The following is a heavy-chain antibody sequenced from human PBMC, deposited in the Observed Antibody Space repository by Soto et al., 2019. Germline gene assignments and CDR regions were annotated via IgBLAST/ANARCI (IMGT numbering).Heavy chain of an antibody. CDR1: GFTFSGYD. Sequence: WGSLRLSCAGSGFTFSGYDMHWLRQATGEGLKWVSSISGSGGSTYYADSVKGRFTISRDNSKNTLYLQMNSLRAEDTAVYYCAKRWGYCSSTSCYIYYGMDVWGQGTTVTVS. D-gene: IGHD2-2*02. J-gene: IGHJ6*02. V-gene: IGHV3-23*01. CDR3: AKRWGYCSSTSCYIYYGMDV. CDR2: ISGSGGST.